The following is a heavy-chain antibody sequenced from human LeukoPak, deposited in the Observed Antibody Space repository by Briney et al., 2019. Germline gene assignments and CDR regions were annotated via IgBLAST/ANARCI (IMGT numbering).Heavy chain of an antibody. D-gene: IGHD5-18*01. CDR2: INPNSGGT. CDR3: ARPLTVTAMAEDYFDY. J-gene: IGHJ4*02. V-gene: IGHV1-2*02. Sequence: ASVKVSCKASGYTFTGYYMHWVRQAPGQGLEWMGWINPNSGGTNYAQKFQGRVTMTRDTSISTAYMELSRLRFDDTAVYYCARPLTVTAMAEDYFDYWGQGTLVTVSS. CDR1: GYTFTGYY.